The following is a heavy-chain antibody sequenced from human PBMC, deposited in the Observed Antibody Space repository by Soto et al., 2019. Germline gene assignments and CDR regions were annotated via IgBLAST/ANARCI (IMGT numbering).Heavy chain of an antibody. CDR3: TRESNWNYQWGYHYGTDV. D-gene: IGHD1-7*01. CDR1: GGTFSRHG. CDR2: IIPMYGTA. Sequence: QVQLVQTGAEVKKPGSSVKVSCKASGGTFSRHGISWVRQAPGQGLEWMGGIIPMYGTANYAQKFQGRGTITADESTSTAYMELSSLRSEDTAVYYCTRESNWNYQWGYHYGTDVWGQGTTVTVSS. J-gene: IGHJ6*02. V-gene: IGHV1-69*19.